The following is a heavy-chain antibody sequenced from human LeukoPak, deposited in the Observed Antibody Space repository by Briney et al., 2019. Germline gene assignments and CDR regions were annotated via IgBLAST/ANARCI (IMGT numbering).Heavy chain of an antibody. D-gene: IGHD2-21*02. CDR2: IHPNRGNT. CDR3: AKVTATTFDY. J-gene: IGHJ4*02. Sequence: AASVEVACKASGYTFTGYYIHWVRQAPGQGLEWMGWIHPNRGNTNYAQEFQGRVTMTRDTSISTAYMELNRLTSDDTAVYYCAKVTATTFDYWGQGTLVTVSS. V-gene: IGHV1-2*02. CDR1: GYTFTGYY.